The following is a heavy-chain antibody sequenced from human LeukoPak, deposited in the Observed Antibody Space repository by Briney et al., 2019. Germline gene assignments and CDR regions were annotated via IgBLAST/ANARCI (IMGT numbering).Heavy chain of an antibody. J-gene: IGHJ3*02. V-gene: IGHV3-30-3*01. Sequence: GGSLRLSCAASGFTFSGSVMHWVRQAPGKGLEWVTFISDDGNNKYYADSVKDRFTISRDNSTSTLYLQMNTLRAEDTAVYYCAGGDTNEYYRLHIWGQGTMVTVSS. D-gene: IGHD2-8*01. CDR1: GFTFSGSV. CDR2: ISDDGNNK. CDR3: AGGDTNEYYRLHI.